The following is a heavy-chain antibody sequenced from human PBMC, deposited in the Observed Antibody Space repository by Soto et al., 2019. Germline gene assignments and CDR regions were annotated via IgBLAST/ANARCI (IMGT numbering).Heavy chain of an antibody. CDR2: IIPIFGTA. D-gene: IGHD5-12*01. V-gene: IGHV1-69*01. CDR3: ARDRHGGPYGYNFRYFDY. Sequence: QVQLVQSGAEVKKPGSSVKVSCKASGGTFSSYAISWVRQAPGQGLEWMGGIIPIFGTANYAQKFQGRVTITADESTSTAYMELSSLRSEDTAVYYCARDRHGGPYGYNFRYFDYWGQGTLVTVSS. J-gene: IGHJ4*02. CDR1: GGTFSSYA.